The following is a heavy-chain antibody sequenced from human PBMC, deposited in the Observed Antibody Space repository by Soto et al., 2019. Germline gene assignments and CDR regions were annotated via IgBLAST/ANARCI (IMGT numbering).Heavy chain of an antibody. CDR2: IDWDDDK. V-gene: IGHV2-70*01. D-gene: IGHD2-2*01. Sequence: SGPTLVNPTQTLTLTCTLSGFSLSTSGMCVSWIRQPPGKALEWLALIDWDDDKYYSTSLKTRLTISKDTSKNQVVLTMTNMDPVDTATYYCARADDCSSTSCYFDYWGQGTLVTVSS. CDR1: GFSLSTSGMC. CDR3: ARADDCSSTSCYFDY. J-gene: IGHJ4*02.